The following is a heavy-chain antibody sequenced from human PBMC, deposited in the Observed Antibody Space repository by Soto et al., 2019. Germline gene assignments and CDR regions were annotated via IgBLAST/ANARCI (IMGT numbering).Heavy chain of an antibody. CDR2: IYPGDSEI. D-gene: IGHD1-1*01. J-gene: IGHJ5*01. CDR3: VRSDNGAWYMLDS. V-gene: IGHV5-51*01. Sequence: GESLKISCKASGYSFTSYWIGWVRQMPGKGLEWMGIIYPGDSEIRYSPSFQGQVTISADKSTSTAYLQWNSLKASDTAMYYCVRSDNGAWYMLDSWGQGIPVTVSS. CDR1: GYSFTSYW.